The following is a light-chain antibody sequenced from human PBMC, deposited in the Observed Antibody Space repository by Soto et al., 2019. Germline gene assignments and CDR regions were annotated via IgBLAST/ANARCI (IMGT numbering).Light chain of an antibody. Sequence: QSALTQPASVSGSPGQSITISCTGTRTYNLVSWYQNHPGKAPKLMIYDGSNRPSGPSNRFSGSTSGNTASLTISGLQAEDEADYYSCSYAGAVVFGGGTKLTVL. V-gene: IGLV2-23*01. CDR1: RTYNL. J-gene: IGLJ2*01. CDR2: DGS. CDR3: CSYAGAVV.